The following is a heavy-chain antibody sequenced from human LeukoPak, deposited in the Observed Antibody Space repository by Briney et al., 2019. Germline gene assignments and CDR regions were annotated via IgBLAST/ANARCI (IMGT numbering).Heavy chain of an antibody. Sequence: GGSLRLSCAASGFTFSSYAMHWVRQAPGKGLEWVAVISYDGSNKYYADSVKGRFTISRDNSKNTLYLQMNSLRAEDTAVYYCARGSPYYYDSSGYATDWGQGTLVTVSS. V-gene: IGHV3-30-3*01. CDR3: ARGSPYYYDSSGYATD. D-gene: IGHD3-22*01. CDR1: GFTFSSYA. J-gene: IGHJ4*02. CDR2: ISYDGSNK.